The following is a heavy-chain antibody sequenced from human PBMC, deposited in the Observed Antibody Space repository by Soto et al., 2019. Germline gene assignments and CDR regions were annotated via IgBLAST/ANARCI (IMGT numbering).Heavy chain of an antibody. V-gene: IGHV3-30-3*01. CDR2: ISFDGSNE. D-gene: IGHD6-13*01. CDR3: ARDHGSWYGVIDY. Sequence: QVQLVESGGGVVQPGRSLRLSCAASGFIFSRYFMYWVRQAPGKGLEWVAVISFDGSNEDYADSVKGRFSISRDNSNNTLYLQMNSLRPEDTAVYFCARDHGSWYGVIDYWGQGTLVTVSS. CDR1: GFIFSRYF. J-gene: IGHJ4*02.